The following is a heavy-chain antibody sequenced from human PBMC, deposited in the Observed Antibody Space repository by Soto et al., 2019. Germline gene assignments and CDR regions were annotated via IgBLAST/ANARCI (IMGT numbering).Heavy chain of an antibody. D-gene: IGHD2-21*01. CDR3: ARGGRIAYYYGMDV. Sequence: PGGSLRLSCAASGFTVSSNYMSWVRQAPGKGLEWVSVIYSGGSTYYADSVKGRFTISRDNSKNTLYLQMNSLRAEDTAVYYCARGGRIAYYYGMDVWGQGTRVTVSS. CDR2: IYSGGST. V-gene: IGHV3-66*01. J-gene: IGHJ6*02. CDR1: GFTVSSNY.